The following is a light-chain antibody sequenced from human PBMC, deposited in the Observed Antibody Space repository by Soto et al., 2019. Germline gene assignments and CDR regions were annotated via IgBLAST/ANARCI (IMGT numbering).Light chain of an antibody. CDR1: QSISSW. CDR3: QQYNSYSRT. V-gene: IGKV1-5*03. CDR2: KAS. J-gene: IGKJ1*01. Sequence: DIQMTQSPSTLSASVGDRVTITCRASQSISSWLAWYQQKPGKAPKLLIYKASSLESGVPSRFSGSRSGTEFTLTISSLQRDDFATYYCQQYNSYSRTFGQGTKVEIK.